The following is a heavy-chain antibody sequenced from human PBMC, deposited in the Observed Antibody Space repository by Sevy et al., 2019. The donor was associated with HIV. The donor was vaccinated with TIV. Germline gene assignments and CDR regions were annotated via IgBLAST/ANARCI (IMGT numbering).Heavy chain of an antibody. J-gene: IGHJ4*02. CDR1: GGSFGSSSYY. CDR3: AGRIAVAAFDY. V-gene: IGHV4-61*02. CDR2: IYTSGTT. Sequence: SETLSLTCTVSGGSFGSSSYYWNWIRQPAGKGLEWIGRIYTSGTTNYNPSLKSRVTMSVDTSKNQFSLKLSSVTAADTAVYYCAGRIAVAAFDYWGRETWSPSPQ. D-gene: IGHD6-19*01.